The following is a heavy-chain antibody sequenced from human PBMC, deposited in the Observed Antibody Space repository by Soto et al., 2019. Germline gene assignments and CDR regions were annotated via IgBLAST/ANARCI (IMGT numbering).Heavy chain of an antibody. CDR1: GYTFTGYY. D-gene: IGHD3-3*01. J-gene: IGHJ4*02. CDR2: INPNSGGT. CDR3: ARAKRITIFGVVRGKDYFDY. V-gene: IGHV1-2*04. Sequence: QVQLVQSGAEVKKPGASVKVSCKASGYTFTGYYMHWVRQAPGQGLEWMGWINPNSGGTNYAQKFQGWVTMTSDTSISTAYMELSRLRSDDTAVYYCARAKRITIFGVVRGKDYFDYWGQGTLVTVSS.